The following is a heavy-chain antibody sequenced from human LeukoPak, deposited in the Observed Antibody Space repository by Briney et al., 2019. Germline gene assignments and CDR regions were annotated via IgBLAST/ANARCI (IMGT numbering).Heavy chain of an antibody. J-gene: IGHJ4*02. CDR1: GFTFSSYG. V-gene: IGHV3-33*06. CDR2: IWDDGSNK. CDR3: AKDIRSGYNDY. Sequence: GGSLRLSCAASGFTFSSYGMHWVRQAPGKGLEWVAVIWDDGSNKYYADSVKGRFTIYRDNSKNTVHLQMNSLRAEDTAVYYCAKDIRSGYNDYWGQGTLVTVSS. D-gene: IGHD3-22*01.